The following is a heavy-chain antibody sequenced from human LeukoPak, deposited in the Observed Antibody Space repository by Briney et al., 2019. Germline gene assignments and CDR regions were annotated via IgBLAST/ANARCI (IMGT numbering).Heavy chain of an antibody. CDR2: IYYSGST. V-gene: IGHV4-59*08. D-gene: IGHD3-22*01. CDR3: ARHRREVEAYYYDSSGDIDAFDI. Sequence: SETLSLTCTVSGGSISSYYWSWIRQPPGKGLEWIGYIYYSGSTNYNPSLKSRVTISVDTSKNQFSLKLSSVTAADTAVYYYARHRREVEAYYYDSSGDIDAFDIWGQGTMVTVSS. J-gene: IGHJ3*02. CDR1: GGSISSYY.